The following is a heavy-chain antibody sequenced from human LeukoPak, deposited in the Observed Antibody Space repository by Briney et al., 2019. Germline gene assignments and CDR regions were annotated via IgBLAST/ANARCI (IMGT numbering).Heavy chain of an antibody. D-gene: IGHD6-6*01. V-gene: IGHV1-2*02. CDR1: GYTFTGYY. J-gene: IGHJ4*02. CDR2: INPHSGGT. Sequence: ASVKVSCKASGYTFTGYYIHWVRQAPGQGLEWMGWINPHSGGTNYAQKFQGGVTMTRDTSITTAYMELSRLRSDDTAVYYCARLPLTFLIAAQTYVDYWGQGTLVTVSS. CDR3: ARLPLTFLIAAQTYVDY.